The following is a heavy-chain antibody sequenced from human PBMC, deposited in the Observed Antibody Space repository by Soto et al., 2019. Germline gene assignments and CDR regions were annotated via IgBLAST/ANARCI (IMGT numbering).Heavy chain of an antibody. CDR1: GVTLTSYY. Sequence: QVQLVQSGAEVKKPGASVKVSCQTSGVTLTSYYMHWVRQAAGRGSEWMGRTTPSDGSTRIAQKLQYRVNVTTETTTTTDPTETRRLRSENIPVYYCATELGTGVGPNLLDYWGQGTLVTVSS. CDR2: TTPSDGST. J-gene: IGHJ4*02. D-gene: IGHD1-26*01. V-gene: IGHV1-46*01. CDR3: ATELGTGVGPNLLDY.